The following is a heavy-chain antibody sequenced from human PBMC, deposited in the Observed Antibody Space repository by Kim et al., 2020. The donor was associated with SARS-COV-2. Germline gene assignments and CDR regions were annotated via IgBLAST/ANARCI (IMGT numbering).Heavy chain of an antibody. CDR1: GYTFTANA. CDR2: INTNTGNP. V-gene: IGHV7-4-1*02. J-gene: IGHJ4*02. D-gene: IGHD2-15*01. Sequence: ASVKASCKASGYTFTANAITWVRQAPGQGLEWMGWINTNTGNPTYAPGFTGRFLFSLDTSVSSAYLEISGLKAEDTAVYYCARTIAADYWGQGTLVTVSS. CDR3: ARTIAADY.